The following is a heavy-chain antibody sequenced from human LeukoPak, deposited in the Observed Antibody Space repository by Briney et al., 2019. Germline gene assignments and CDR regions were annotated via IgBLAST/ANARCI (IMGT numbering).Heavy chain of an antibody. J-gene: IGHJ4*02. D-gene: IGHD3-22*01. CDR2: ISWNSGSI. CDR1: GFTFDDCA. Sequence: PGRSLRLSCAASGFTFDDCAMPWVRQAPGKGLEWVSGISWNSGSIGYADSVKGRFTISRDNAKNSLYLQMNSLRAEDTALYYCAKDQYYYDSSGLLDYWGQGTLVTVSS. V-gene: IGHV3-9*01. CDR3: AKDQYYYDSSGLLDY.